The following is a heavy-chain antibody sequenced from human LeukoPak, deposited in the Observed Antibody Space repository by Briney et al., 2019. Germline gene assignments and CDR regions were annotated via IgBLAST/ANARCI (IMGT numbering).Heavy chain of an antibody. J-gene: IGHJ6*03. CDR1: GFSFGDYG. D-gene: IGHD3-16*01. V-gene: IGHV3-20*04. Sequence: GGSLRLSCAASGFSFGDYGMTWVRQTPGKGLEWVSGINYNGGETGYADSVKGRFIISRDNAKNSLYLQVNSLRVEDAAIYYCARVGYTKSSFGVLYYYYYMDVWGKGTTVTVSS. CDR3: ARVGYTKSSFGVLYYYYYMDV. CDR2: INYNGGET.